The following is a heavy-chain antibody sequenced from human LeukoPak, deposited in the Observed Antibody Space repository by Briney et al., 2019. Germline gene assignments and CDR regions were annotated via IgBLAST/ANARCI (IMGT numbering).Heavy chain of an antibody. J-gene: IGHJ6*02. CDR1: GVSVSSGSYY. CDR3: AKDSGVGATKLYYYYGMDV. Sequence: SETLSLTCTVSGVSVSSGSYYWSWIRQPPGKGLEWIGYIYYSGSTNYNPSLKSRVTISVDTSKNQFSLKLSSVTAADTAVYYCAKDSGVGATKLYYYYGMDVWGQRTTVTVSS. D-gene: IGHD1-26*01. V-gene: IGHV4-61*01. CDR2: IYYSGST.